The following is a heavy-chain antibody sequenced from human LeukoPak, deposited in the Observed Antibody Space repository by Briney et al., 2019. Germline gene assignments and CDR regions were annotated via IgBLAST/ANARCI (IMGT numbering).Heavy chain of an antibody. V-gene: IGHV4-59*08. Sequence: GSLRLSCAASGSTFSRSYMGWVRQAPGKGLEWIGYIYYSGSTNYNPSLKSRVTISVDTSKNQFSLKLSSVTAADTAVYYCARSGGYDLLFDYWGQGTLVTVSS. D-gene: IGHD5-12*01. CDR2: IYYSGST. CDR1: GSTFSRSY. J-gene: IGHJ4*02. CDR3: ARSGGYDLLFDY.